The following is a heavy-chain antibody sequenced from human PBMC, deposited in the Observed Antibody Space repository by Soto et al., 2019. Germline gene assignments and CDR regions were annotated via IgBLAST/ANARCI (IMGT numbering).Heavy chain of an antibody. D-gene: IGHD6-19*01. J-gene: IGHJ6*02. CDR1: VFTFSNYG. Sequence: PGGSLRLSCAASVFTFSNYGMHWVRQAPGKGLEWVAVIWYDGSNKYYADPVKGRFTISRDNSKNTLYLQINSLRAEDTAVYYCARDDIPGRAVAIYGMDVWGQGTTVTVSS. CDR2: IWYDGSNK. V-gene: IGHV3-33*01. CDR3: ARDDIPGRAVAIYGMDV.